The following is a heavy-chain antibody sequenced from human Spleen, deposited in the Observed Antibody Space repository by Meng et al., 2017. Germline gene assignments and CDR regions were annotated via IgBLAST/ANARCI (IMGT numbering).Heavy chain of an antibody. CDR1: GGSFSGYY. J-gene: IGHJ5*02. Sequence: GSLRLSCAVYGGSFSGYYWSWIRQPPGKGLEWIGEINHSGSTNYNPSLKSRVTISVDTSKTQFSLKLSSVTAADTAVYYCARGAFYGDYTGNWFDPWGQGTLVTVSS. D-gene: IGHD4-17*01. V-gene: IGHV4-34*01. CDR2: INHSGST. CDR3: ARGAFYGDYTGNWFDP.